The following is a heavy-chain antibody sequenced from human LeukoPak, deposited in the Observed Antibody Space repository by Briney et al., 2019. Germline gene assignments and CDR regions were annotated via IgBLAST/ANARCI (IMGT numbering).Heavy chain of an antibody. CDR3: ASEIFGSGSYPDF. V-gene: IGHV3-33*01. Sequence: GRSLRLSCAASGSAFNTYAMHWVRQAPGQGLEWVALIWHDGSHKFYSNSVRGQFTISRDNSKNTVSLQMNNLRPEDTAVYYCASEIFGSGSYPDFWGQGTLVTVSS. CDR2: IWHDGSHK. CDR1: GSAFNTYA. D-gene: IGHD3-10*01. J-gene: IGHJ4*02.